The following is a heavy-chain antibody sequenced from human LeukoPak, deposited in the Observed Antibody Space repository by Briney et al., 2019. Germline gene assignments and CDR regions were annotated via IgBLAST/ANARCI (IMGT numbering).Heavy chain of an antibody. V-gene: IGHV3-30*02. J-gene: IGHJ4*02. D-gene: IGHD3-22*01. CDR2: IRYDGSNK. CDR1: GFTFSSYG. CDR3: ATHYYDSSGQDY. Sequence: PGGSLRLSCAASGFTFSSYGMHWVSQAPGKRLEGVAFIRYDGSNKYYADSVKGRFTISRDNSKNTLYLQMNSLRAEDTAVYYCATHYYDSSGQDYWGQGTLFTVSS.